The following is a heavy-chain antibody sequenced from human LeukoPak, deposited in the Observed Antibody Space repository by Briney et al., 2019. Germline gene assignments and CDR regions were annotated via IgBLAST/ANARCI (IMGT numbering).Heavy chain of an antibody. CDR2: IKQDGSGK. CDR1: GFTFSSYW. V-gene: IGHV3-7*01. D-gene: IGHD5-18*01. J-gene: IGHJ4*02. CDR3: ARASGYSYGYGGY. Sequence: GGSLRLSCAASGFTFSSYWMSWVRQAPGKGLEWVANIKQDGSGKYYVDSVKGRFTISRDNAKNSLYLQMNSLRAEDTAVYYCARASGYSYGYGGYWGQGTLVTVSS.